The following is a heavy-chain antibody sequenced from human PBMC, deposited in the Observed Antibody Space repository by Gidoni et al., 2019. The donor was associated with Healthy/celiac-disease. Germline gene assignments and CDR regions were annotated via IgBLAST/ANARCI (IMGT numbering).Heavy chain of an antibody. D-gene: IGHD3-3*01. CDR2: MNPNSGNT. CDR1: GYTFTSYD. CDR3: ARVTLNYDFWSGYSLDDAFDI. V-gene: IGHV1-8*01. Sequence: QVQLVQSGAEVKKPGASVKVSCKASGYTFTSYDINWVRQATGQGLEWMGWMNPNSGNTGYAQKFQGRVTMTRNTSISTAYMELSSLRSEDTAVYYCARVTLNYDFWSGYSLDDAFDIWGQGTMVTVSS. J-gene: IGHJ3*02.